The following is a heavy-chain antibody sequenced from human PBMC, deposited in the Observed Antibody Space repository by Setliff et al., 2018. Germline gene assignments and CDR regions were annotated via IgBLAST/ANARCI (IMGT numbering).Heavy chain of an antibody. D-gene: IGHD5-12*01. CDR1: GGSINRGSYF. Sequence: PSETLSLTCTVSGGSINRGSYFWSWIRQPAGKGLEWIGHIYTSGSTNYNPSLKSRVTISVDTSKNQFSLKVNSVTAADTAVYYCARDLEAATSRSSNAFEIWGQGTMVTVS. J-gene: IGHJ3*02. CDR2: IYTSGST. CDR3: ARDLEAATSRSSNAFEI. V-gene: IGHV4-61*09.